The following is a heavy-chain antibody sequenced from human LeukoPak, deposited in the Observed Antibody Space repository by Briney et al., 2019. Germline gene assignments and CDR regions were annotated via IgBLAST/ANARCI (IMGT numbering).Heavy chain of an antibody. V-gene: IGHV3-53*01. CDR3: ASHWGGY. D-gene: IGHD3-16*01. CDR2: IYDSGTA. J-gene: IGHJ4*02. CDR1: GFTVSSNY. Sequence: GGSLRLSCAASGFTVSSNYMSWVRQAPGKGLEWVSIIYDSGTAHYADSVKGRFTISRDNLKNTLYLQMNSLRAEDTAVYYCASHWGGYWGQGTLVTVSS.